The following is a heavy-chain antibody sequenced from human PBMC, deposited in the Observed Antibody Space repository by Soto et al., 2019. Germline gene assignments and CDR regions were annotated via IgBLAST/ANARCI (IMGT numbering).Heavy chain of an antibody. CDR1: GGSISSYY. CDR2: IYYSGST. CDR3: AKPRWYGYYDILTGYYKDPLGMDV. D-gene: IGHD3-9*01. Sequence: PSATLSLTCTVSGGSISSYYWSWIRQPPGKGLEWIGYIYYSGSTNYNPSLKSRVTISVDTSKNQFSLKLSSVTAADTAVYYCAKPRWYGYYDILTGYYKDPLGMDVWGQGTTVTVSS. J-gene: IGHJ6*02. V-gene: IGHV4-59*01.